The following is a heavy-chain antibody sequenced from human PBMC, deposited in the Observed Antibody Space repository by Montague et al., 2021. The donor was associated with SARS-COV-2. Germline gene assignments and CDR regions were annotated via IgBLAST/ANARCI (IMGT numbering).Heavy chain of an antibody. D-gene: IGHD3-22*01. CDR2: INQGGAP. CDR1: RGSFSNYY. J-gene: IGHJ2*01. CDR3: ARSPEPMIILIITSLNWYFDL. Sequence: TLSLTCAVSRGSFSNYYWTWIRQSPGKGLEWIGEINQGGAPNYTPSLKSRVTISVDTSKNQFSLKMSSVTAADTAVYYCARSPEPMIILIITSLNWYFDLWDRGTLVTVSS. V-gene: IGHV4-34*09.